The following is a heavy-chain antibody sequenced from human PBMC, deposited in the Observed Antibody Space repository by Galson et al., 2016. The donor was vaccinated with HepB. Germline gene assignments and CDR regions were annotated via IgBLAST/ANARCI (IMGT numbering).Heavy chain of an antibody. V-gene: IGHV3-30-3*01. CDR1: GFTFSTYI. CDR2: IAYDGSNK. Sequence: SLRLSCAASGFTFSTYIMHWVRQAPGKGLEWVALIAYDGSNKYYADSVKGRFTISRDNSKSALYLQMNSLRGEDTAAYYCTRDLPCGNSAEVLDYWGKGALVSVSS. D-gene: IGHD4-23*01. CDR3: TRDLPCGNSAEVLDY. J-gene: IGHJ4*02.